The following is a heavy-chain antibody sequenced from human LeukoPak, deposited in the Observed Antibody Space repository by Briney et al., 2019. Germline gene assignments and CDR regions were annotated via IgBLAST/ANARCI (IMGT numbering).Heavy chain of an antibody. J-gene: IGHJ6*03. CDR1: GYSFTSYW. Sequence: GESLKISRKGSGYSFTSYWIGWVRQMPGKGLEWMGIIYPGDSDTRYSPSFQGQVTISADKSISTAYPQWSSLKASNTAMYYCARLDLWDFWSGPTSLYYYYMDVWGKGTTVTVSS. V-gene: IGHV5-51*01. D-gene: IGHD3-3*01. CDR2: IYPGDSDT. CDR3: ARLDLWDFWSGPTSLYYYYMDV.